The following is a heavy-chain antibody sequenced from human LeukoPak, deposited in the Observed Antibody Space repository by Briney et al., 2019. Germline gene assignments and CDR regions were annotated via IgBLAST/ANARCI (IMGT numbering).Heavy chain of an antibody. V-gene: IGHV3-30*02. J-gene: IGHJ4*02. D-gene: IGHD3-10*01. CDR1: GFTFSSYG. CDR3: ARLPGFGESC. CDR2: IRYDGSNK. Sequence: GGSLRLSCAATGFTFSSYGMHWVRQAPGKGLEWVAFIRYDGSNKYYADSVKGRFTISRDNSKNTLYLQMNSLRAEDTAVYYCARLPGFGESCWGQGTLVTVSS.